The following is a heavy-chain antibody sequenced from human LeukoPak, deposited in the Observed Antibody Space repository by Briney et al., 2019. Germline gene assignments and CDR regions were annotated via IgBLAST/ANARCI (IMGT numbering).Heavy chain of an antibody. D-gene: IGHD3-9*01. J-gene: IGHJ6*02. CDR2: ISGSGGST. V-gene: IGHV3-23*01. CDR1: GFTFSSYA. CDR3: TRDLMDYDVSTGLHHYYMDV. Sequence: GGSLRLSCAASGFTFSSYAMSWVRQAPGKGLEWVSAISGSGGSTYYADFVKGRFTISRDNSKNTLYLQMNTLRVDDTAVYYCTRDLMDYDVSTGLHHYYMDVWGQGTTVTVSS.